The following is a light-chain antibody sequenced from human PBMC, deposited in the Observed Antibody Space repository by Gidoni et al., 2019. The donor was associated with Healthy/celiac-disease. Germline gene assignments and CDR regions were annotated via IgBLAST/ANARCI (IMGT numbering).Light chain of an antibody. CDR2: GAS. CDR1: QSVSSSY. Sequence: DIVLTQSPGTLSLSPGERATLSCRASQSVSSSYLAWYQQKPGQAPRLLIYGASSRATGIPDRCSGSGSGTDFTLTISRLEPEDFAVYYCQQYGSSRWTFGQGTKLEIK. CDR3: QQYGSSRWT. V-gene: IGKV3-20*01. J-gene: IGKJ2*02.